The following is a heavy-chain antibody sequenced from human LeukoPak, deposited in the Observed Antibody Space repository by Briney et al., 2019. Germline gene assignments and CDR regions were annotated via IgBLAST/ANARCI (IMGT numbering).Heavy chain of an antibody. J-gene: IGHJ6*03. CDR2: IRYDGSNK. V-gene: IGHV3-30*02. Sequence: GGSLRLSCAASGFTFSSYGMHWVRQAPGKGPEWVAFIRYDGSNKYYADSVKGRFTISRDNSKNTLYLQMNSLRAEDTAVYYCAKDGREDIVVVPAARDYYYYYYMDVWGKGTTVTVSS. D-gene: IGHD2-2*01. CDR1: GFTFSSYG. CDR3: AKDGREDIVVVPAARDYYYYYYMDV.